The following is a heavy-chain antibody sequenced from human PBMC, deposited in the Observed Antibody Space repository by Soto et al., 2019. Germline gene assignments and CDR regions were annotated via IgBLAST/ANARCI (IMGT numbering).Heavy chain of an antibody. CDR1: GGSISSYY. V-gene: IGHV4-59*08. D-gene: IGHD5-12*01. CDR3: ARHGLIVATILEWYFDL. CDR2: IYYSGST. J-gene: IGHJ2*01. Sequence: QVQLQESGPGLVKPSETLSLTCTVSGGSISSYYWSWIRQPPGKGLEWIGYIYYSGSTNYNPSLKRRVTISVDTSKNQFSLKLSSVTAADTAVYYCARHGLIVATILEWYFDLWGRGTLVTVSS.